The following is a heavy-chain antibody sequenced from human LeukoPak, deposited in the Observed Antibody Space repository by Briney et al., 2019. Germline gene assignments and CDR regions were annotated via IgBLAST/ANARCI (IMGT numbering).Heavy chain of an antibody. J-gene: IGHJ4*02. CDR3: ARAGLTTYPPNFDY. V-gene: IGHV3-48*02. D-gene: IGHD1-1*01. Sequence: GGPLRLSCAASGFTFSSYSMNWVRQATGKGLEWVSYISSSSSTIYYADSVKGRFTISRDNAKNSLFLQMNSLRDEDTAVYYCARAGLTTYPPNFDYWGQGTLVTVSS. CDR1: GFTFSSYS. CDR2: ISSSSSTI.